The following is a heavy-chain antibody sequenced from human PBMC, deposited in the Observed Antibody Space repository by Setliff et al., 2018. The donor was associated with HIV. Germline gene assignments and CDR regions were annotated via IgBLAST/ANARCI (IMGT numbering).Heavy chain of an antibody. CDR3: ARDWPGPGFQH. CDR2: VHNTDT. D-gene: IGHD1-1*01. V-gene: IGHV3-66*01. Sequence: GGSLRLSCVASKFSVSDSYMGWVRQAPGKGLEWVSFVHNTDTYYANSVKGRFTISRDNSKTMVFLRMNSLRPEDTAVYYCARDWPGPGFQHWGQGTLVTVSS. J-gene: IGHJ1*01. CDR1: KFSVSDSY.